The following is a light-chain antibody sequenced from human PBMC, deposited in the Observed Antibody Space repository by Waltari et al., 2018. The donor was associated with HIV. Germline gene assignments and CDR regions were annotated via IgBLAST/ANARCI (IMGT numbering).Light chain of an antibody. CDR1: QTVTSNY. V-gene: IGKV3-20*01. J-gene: IGKJ2*01. Sequence: EIVLAQSPRTLSLSPGERATLSCRASQTVTSNYLAWYQVRPCQAPRLLIYGAASRATVVPDKCSGSGSGTDFTLTIGRLEPEDFAVYYCHQYVTSPRTFGQGSKVEIK. CDR3: HQYVTSPRT. CDR2: GAA.